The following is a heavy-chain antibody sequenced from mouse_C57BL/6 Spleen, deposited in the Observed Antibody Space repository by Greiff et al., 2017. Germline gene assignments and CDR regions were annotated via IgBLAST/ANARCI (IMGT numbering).Heavy chain of an antibody. V-gene: IGHV1-53*01. CDR1: GYTFTSYW. CDR3: ASGGYGSSYEFAY. Sequence: VQLQQPGTELVKPGASVKLSCKASGYTFTSYWMHWVKQRPGQGREWIGNINPSNGGTNYNEKFKSKATLTVDKSSSTAYMQLSSLTSEDSAVYYCASGGYGSSYEFAYWGQGTLVTVSA. J-gene: IGHJ3*01. CDR2: INPSNGGT. D-gene: IGHD1-1*01.